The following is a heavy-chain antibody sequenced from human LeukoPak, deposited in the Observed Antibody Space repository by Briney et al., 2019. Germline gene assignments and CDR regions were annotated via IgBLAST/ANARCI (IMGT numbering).Heavy chain of an antibody. CDR3: ARESSRDIVVVPAAPGNWFDP. Sequence: ASVKVSSKASGYTFTGYYMHWVRQAPGPGLEWMGWINPNSGGTNYAQKFQGRVTMTRDTYISTAYMERSRLRSDDTAVYYCARESSRDIVVVPAAPGNWFDPWGQGTLVTVSS. CDR1: GYTFTGYY. J-gene: IGHJ5*02. V-gene: IGHV1-2*02. D-gene: IGHD2-2*01. CDR2: INPNSGGT.